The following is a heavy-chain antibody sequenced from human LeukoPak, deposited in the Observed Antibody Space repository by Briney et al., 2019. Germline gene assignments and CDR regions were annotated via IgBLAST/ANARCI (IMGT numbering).Heavy chain of an antibody. D-gene: IGHD2-2*03. V-gene: IGHV4-61*02. CDR3: ARETARQPSGYCSSTSCHSDFDY. Sequence: SETLSLTCTVSGGSISSGGYYWSWIRQPAGKGLEWIGRIYTSGSTNYNPSLKSRVTMSVDTSKNQFSLKLSSVTAADTAVYYCARETARQPSGYCSSTSCHSDFDYWGQGTLVTVSS. CDR1: GGSISSGGYY. CDR2: IYTSGST. J-gene: IGHJ4*02.